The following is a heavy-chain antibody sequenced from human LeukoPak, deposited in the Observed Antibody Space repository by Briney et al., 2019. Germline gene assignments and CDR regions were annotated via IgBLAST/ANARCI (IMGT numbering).Heavy chain of an antibody. CDR1: GGSFSGYY. CDR2: INHSGST. V-gene: IGHV4-34*01. D-gene: IGHD6-19*01. Sequence: SETLSLTCAVYGGSFSGYYWRWVRQPPGKGLEGGGEINHSGSTNYNPSLKSRVTISVDTSKNQFSLKLSSVTAADTAVYYCARERAGGVAGNAFDIWGQGTMVTVSS. CDR3: ARERAGGVAGNAFDI. J-gene: IGHJ3*02.